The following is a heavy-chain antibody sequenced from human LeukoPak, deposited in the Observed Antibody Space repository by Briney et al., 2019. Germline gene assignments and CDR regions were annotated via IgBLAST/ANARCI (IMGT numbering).Heavy chain of an antibody. CDR2: ISSDGSDK. Sequence: PGGSXRLSCAASGFTFSTYGMHWVRQAPGKGLEWVAVISSDGSDKYYTDSVKGRFTISRDNSKNTLYLQMSSLRADDTALYYCAKERLGATTPNPDYWGQGTLVTXSS. D-gene: IGHD1-26*01. CDR1: GFTFSTYG. J-gene: IGHJ4*02. CDR3: AKERLGATTPNPDY. V-gene: IGHV3-30*18.